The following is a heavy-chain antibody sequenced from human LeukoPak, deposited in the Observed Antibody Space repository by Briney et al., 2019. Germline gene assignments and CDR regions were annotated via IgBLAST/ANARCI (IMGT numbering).Heavy chain of an antibody. CDR2: ISYDGSNK. J-gene: IGHJ5*02. D-gene: IGHD2-2*02. Sequence: GGSLRLSCAASGFTFSSYAMHWVRQAPGKGLEWVAVISYDGSNKYYADSVKGRFTISRDNSQNTLYLQMNSLRAEDTALYYCARDLTYCSSTSCYTTNWFDPWGQGTLVTVSS. CDR1: GFTFSSYA. CDR3: ARDLTYCSSTSCYTTNWFDP. V-gene: IGHV3-30*04.